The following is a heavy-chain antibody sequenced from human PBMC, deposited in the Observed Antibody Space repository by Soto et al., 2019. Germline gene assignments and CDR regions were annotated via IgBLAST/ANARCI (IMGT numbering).Heavy chain of an antibody. CDR3: ARQYCSSTSCYEGNWFDP. CDR2: IYPGDSDT. V-gene: IGHV5-51*01. CDR1: GYSFTSYW. D-gene: IGHD2-2*01. Sequence: GESLKISCKGSGYSFTSYWIGWVRQMPGKGLEWMGIIYPGDSDTRYSPSFQGQVTISADKSISTAYLQWSSLKASDTAMYYCARQYCSSTSCYEGNWFDPWGQGTLVTVSS. J-gene: IGHJ5*02.